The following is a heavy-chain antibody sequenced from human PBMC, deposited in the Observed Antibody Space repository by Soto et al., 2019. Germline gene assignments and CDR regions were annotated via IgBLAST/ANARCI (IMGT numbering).Heavy chain of an antibody. CDR2: ISNTGGGT. Sequence: EVQLLESGGGLVQPGVSLRLSCAASGFTFSTYAMSWVRQAPGKGLEWVSSISNTGGGTFYADSVKGRFTISRDNSKNTLDLQLNSLGAEDTSVYYCSKRPSYEFFRWGQGPLVTVSS. CDR3: SKRPSYEFFR. D-gene: IGHD3-16*01. J-gene: IGHJ4*02. V-gene: IGHV3-23*01. CDR1: GFTFSTYA.